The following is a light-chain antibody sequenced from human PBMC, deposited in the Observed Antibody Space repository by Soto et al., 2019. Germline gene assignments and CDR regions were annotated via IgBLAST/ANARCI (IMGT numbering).Light chain of an antibody. V-gene: IGLV1-40*01. CDR1: TSNIGAGYD. J-gene: IGLJ2*01. CDR3: QSFDTGLSGSRL. Sequence: QSVLTQPPSVSGSPGQGVTIFFSGSTSNIGAGYDVHWSQQLPGAAPKLLIYGSRHRPSGVPDRFSGSKSGTSASLAITGLQADDEADYYCQSFDTGLSGSRLFGGGTKLTVL. CDR2: GSR.